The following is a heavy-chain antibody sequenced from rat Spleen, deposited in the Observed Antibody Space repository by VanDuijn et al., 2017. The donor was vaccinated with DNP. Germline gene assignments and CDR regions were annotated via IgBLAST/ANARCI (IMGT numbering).Heavy chain of an antibody. CDR3: ARPSIYNNYFDY. D-gene: IGHD1-10*01. CDR1: GFTFSNYH. CDR2: ISSDVTNT. J-gene: IGHJ2*01. Sequence: EVQLVESGGGLVRPGRSLKLSCAASGFTFSNYHMAWVRQAPTKGLEWVASISSDVTNTYYGNSVKGRFTVSRDNAKSSLYLQMDSLRSEDTATYYCARPSIYNNYFDYWGQGVMVTVSS. V-gene: IGHV5-25*01.